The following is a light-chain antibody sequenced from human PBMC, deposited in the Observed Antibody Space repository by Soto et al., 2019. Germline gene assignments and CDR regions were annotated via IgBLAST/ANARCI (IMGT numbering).Light chain of an antibody. CDR3: QQYNNWPPT. V-gene: IGKV3-15*01. CDR1: QSVDSN. J-gene: IGKJ1*01. Sequence: EIVMTQSPATLSVSAGDGATLSCRASQSVDSNLAWYQQKPGQAPRLLIYCASTRPIGIADRFSGSGSGTDFSLTISGLQSEDFAVYYCQQYNNWPPTFGQGTKVDIK. CDR2: CAS.